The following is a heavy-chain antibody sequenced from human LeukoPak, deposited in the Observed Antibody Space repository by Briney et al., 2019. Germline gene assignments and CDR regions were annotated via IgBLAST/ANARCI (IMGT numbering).Heavy chain of an antibody. CDR2: SRNKANSYTT. J-gene: IGHJ4*02. CDR3: ARGDSSGYSNY. CDR1: GFTLSDHY. D-gene: IGHD3-22*01. Sequence: GGSLRLSCAASGFTLSDHYMDWVRQAPGKGLEWVGRSRNKANSYTTEYAASVTGRSTIARDDSENSLYLQMNSLKTEDAAVYYCARGDSSGYSNYWGQGTLVTVSS. V-gene: IGHV3-72*01.